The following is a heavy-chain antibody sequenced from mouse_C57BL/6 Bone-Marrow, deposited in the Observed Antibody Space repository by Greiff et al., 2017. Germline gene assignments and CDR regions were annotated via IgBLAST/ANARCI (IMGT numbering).Heavy chain of an antibody. Sequence: VQLQQPGAELVMPGASVTLSCKASGYTFTSYWMHWVKQRPGQGLEWIGEIDPSDSYTNYNQKFKGKSTLTVDKSSSTAYMQLSSLTSEDSAVYYCASHDDGYYYAMDYWGQGTSVTVSS. V-gene: IGHV1-69*01. CDR3: ASHDDGYYYAMDY. CDR1: GYTFTSYW. D-gene: IGHD2-12*01. CDR2: IDPSDSYT. J-gene: IGHJ4*01.